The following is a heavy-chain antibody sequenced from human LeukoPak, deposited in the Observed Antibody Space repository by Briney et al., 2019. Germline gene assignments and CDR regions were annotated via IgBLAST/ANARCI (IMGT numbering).Heavy chain of an antibody. J-gene: IGHJ3*02. D-gene: IGHD2/OR15-2a*01. CDR1: GFTFSSYA. Sequence: GGSLRLSCAASGFTFSSYAMSWVRQAPGKGLEWVSLIYSGGTTYYADSVKGRFTISRDNSKNTVHLQMNNLRAEDTAMYFCARRLYIVRGAFDIWGQGTMVTVSS. CDR2: IYSGGTT. V-gene: IGHV3-53*01. CDR3: ARRLYIVRGAFDI.